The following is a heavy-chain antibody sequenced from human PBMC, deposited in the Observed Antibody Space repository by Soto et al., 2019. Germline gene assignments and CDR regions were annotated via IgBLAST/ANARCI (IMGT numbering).Heavy chain of an antibody. Sequence: KPSETLSLTCAVSGGSISSGGYSWSWIRQPPGKGLEWIGYIYHSGSTYYNPSLKSRVTISVDRSKNQFSLKLSSVTAADTAVYYCAGAAESVAGLDYWGQGTLLPVSS. V-gene: IGHV4-30-2*01. J-gene: IGHJ4*02. CDR3: AGAAESVAGLDY. CDR1: GGSISSGGYS. D-gene: IGHD6-19*01. CDR2: IYHSGST.